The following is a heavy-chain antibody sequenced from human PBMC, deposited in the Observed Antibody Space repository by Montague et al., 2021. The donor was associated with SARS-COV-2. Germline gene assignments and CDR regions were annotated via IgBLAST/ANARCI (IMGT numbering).Heavy chain of an antibody. V-gene: IGHV4-39*01. CDR3: ARQGPFTMIVGKIFDY. D-gene: IGHD3-22*01. CDR2: IYYSGST. J-gene: IGHJ4*02. Sequence: SETLSLTCTVPGGSISSSSYYWGWIRQPPGKGLEWIGGIYYSGSTYYNPSLKSRVTISVDTSKNQFSLKLSSVTAADTAVYYCARQGPFTMIVGKIFDYWGQGTLVTVSS. CDR1: GGSISSSSYY.